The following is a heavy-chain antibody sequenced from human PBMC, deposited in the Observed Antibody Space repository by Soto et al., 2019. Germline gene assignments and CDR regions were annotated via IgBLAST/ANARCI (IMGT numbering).Heavy chain of an antibody. D-gene: IGHD6-25*01. Sequence: GGSLRLSCAASGFTFSNYWMHWVRQAPGKGLVWVSHINTDGSTATYADSVKGRFTISRDNAKNTLYLQMNSLRAEDTAVYYCVRDRLSSAFEPWGQGTLVTVSS. CDR3: VRDRLSSAFEP. V-gene: IGHV3-74*01. CDR2: INTDGSTA. CDR1: GFTFSNYW. J-gene: IGHJ5*02.